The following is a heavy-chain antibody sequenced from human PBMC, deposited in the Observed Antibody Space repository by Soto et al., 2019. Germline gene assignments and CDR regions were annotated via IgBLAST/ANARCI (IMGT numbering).Heavy chain of an antibody. V-gene: IGHV1-18*01. CDR3: ARDGTSGVDYYYYMDV. D-gene: IGHD2-8*01. J-gene: IGHJ6*03. CDR1: GYTFTSYG. Sequence: GASVKVSCKASGYTFTSYGISWVRQAPGQGLEWMGWISAYNGNTNYEQKLQGRVTMTTDTSTSTAYMELRSLRSDDTAVYYCARDGTSGVDYYYYMDVWGKGTTVTVSS. CDR2: ISAYNGNT.